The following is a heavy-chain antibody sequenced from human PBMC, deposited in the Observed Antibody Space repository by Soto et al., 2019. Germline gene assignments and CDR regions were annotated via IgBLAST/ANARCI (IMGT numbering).Heavy chain of an antibody. CDR3: ARGLSIAAARPYDY. CDR1: GFTFSSYS. V-gene: IGHV3-21*01. CDR2: ISSSSSYI. J-gene: IGHJ4*02. Sequence: GGSLRLSCAASGFTFSSYSMNWVRQAPGKGLEWVSSISSSSSYIYYADSVKGRFTISRDNAKNSLYLQMNSLRAEDTAVYYCARGLSIAAARPYDYWGQGTLVTVSS. D-gene: IGHD6-13*01.